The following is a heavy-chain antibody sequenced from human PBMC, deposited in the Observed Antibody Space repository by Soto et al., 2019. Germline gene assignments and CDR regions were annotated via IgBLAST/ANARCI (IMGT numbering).Heavy chain of an antibody. CDR1: GYTFTNND. D-gene: IGHD6-6*01. J-gene: IGHJ5*02. CDR2: MNTNTNTT. Sequence: ASVKVSCKASGYTFTNNDINWVRQAPGQGLEWIGWMNTNTNTTDFAEVFEGRVSLTWDTSISTAYMQLNSLKIDDTAVYYCAREVVETSSLWLDPWGQGTLVTVSS. V-gene: IGHV1-8*01. CDR3: AREVVETSSLWLDP.